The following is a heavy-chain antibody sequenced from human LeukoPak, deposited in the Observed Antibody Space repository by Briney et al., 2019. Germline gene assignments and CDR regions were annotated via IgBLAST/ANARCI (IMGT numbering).Heavy chain of an antibody. V-gene: IGHV3-9*03. D-gene: IGHD5-18*01. CDR2: ISWNSGSI. CDR3: AMAEGLWDAFDI. Sequence: PGGSLRLPCAASGFTFSTYAMHWVRQAPGKGLEWVSGISWNSGSIGYADSVKGRFTISRDNAKNSLYLQMNSLRAEDMALYYCAMAEGLWDAFDIWGQGTMVTVSS. CDR1: GFTFSTYA. J-gene: IGHJ3*02.